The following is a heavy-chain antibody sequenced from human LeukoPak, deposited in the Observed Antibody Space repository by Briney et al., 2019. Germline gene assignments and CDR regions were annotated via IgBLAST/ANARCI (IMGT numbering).Heavy chain of an antibody. D-gene: IGHD3-10*01. V-gene: IGHV4-39*07. J-gene: IGHJ4*02. CDR2: IYYSGST. Sequence: PSETLSLTCTVSGGSISSSSYYWGWIRQPPGKGLEWIGSIYYSGSTYYNPSLKSRVTISVDTSKNQFSLKLSSVTAADTAVYYCAGGFFPLFDCWGQGTLVTVSS. CDR1: GGSISSSSYY. CDR3: AGGFFPLFDC.